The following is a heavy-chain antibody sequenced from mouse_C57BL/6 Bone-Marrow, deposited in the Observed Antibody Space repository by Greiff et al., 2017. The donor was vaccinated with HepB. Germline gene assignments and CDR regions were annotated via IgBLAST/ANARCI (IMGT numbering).Heavy chain of an antibody. CDR1: GFTFSDYY. CDR2: ISNGGGST. D-gene: IGHD1-1*02. Sequence: EVQGVESGGGLVQPGGSLKLSCAASGFTFSDYYMYWVRQTPEKRLEWVAYISNGGGSTYYPDTVKGRFTISRDNAKNTLYLQMSRLKSEDTAMYYCARWDGGAYWGQGTLVTVSA. V-gene: IGHV5-12*01. CDR3: ARWDGGAY. J-gene: IGHJ3*01.